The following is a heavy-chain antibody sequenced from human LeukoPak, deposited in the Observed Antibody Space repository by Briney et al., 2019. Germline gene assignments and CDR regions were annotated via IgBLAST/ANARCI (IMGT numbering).Heavy chain of an antibody. Sequence: GGSLRLSCAASGFIFNHFGMDWVRQAPGKGLEWVSGISGSGGSTYYADSVKGRFTISRDNSRNTLYLQMNSLRAEDTALYYCAKDRYNTAMVSFDYWGQGTLVTVSS. V-gene: IGHV3-23*01. CDR1: GFIFNHFG. J-gene: IGHJ4*02. CDR2: ISGSGGST. CDR3: AKDRYNTAMVSFDY. D-gene: IGHD5-18*01.